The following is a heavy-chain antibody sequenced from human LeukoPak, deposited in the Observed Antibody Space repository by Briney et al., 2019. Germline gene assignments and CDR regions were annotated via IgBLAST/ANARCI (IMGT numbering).Heavy chain of an antibody. V-gene: IGHV4-39*01. Sequence: SGTLSLTCTVSGGSISSSSYFWGWIRQPPGKGLEWIGSIFYSGSTYYNPSLNSRVTISIDTSKNQFSLRLSSVTAADTAVYYCARQVFSGSYVDYWGQGTLVTVSS. CDR3: ARQVFSGSYVDY. D-gene: IGHD1-26*01. CDR1: GGSISSSSYF. CDR2: IFYSGST. J-gene: IGHJ4*02.